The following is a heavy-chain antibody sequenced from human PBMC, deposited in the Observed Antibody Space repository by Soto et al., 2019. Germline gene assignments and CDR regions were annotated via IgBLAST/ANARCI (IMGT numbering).Heavy chain of an antibody. D-gene: IGHD6-13*01. CDR2: INPNSGGT. Sequence: ASVKVSCKASGYTFTGYYMHWVRQAPGQGLEWMGWINPNSGGTNYAQKFQGRVTMTRDTSTSTAYMELSRLRSDDTAVYYCARVRLIAAAGSGQDKAGQLYKWLDPWGQGTLVTVSS. CDR3: ARVRLIAAAGSGQDKAGQLYKWLDP. J-gene: IGHJ5*02. CDR1: GYTFTGYY. V-gene: IGHV1-2*02.